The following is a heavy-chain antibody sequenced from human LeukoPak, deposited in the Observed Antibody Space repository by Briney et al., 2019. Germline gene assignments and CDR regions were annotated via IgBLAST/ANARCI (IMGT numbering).Heavy chain of an antibody. V-gene: IGHV4-4*07. CDR1: GGSISSYY. CDR3: ARQITFGGVIAKQGEFDY. CDR2: IYTSGST. D-gene: IGHD3-16*02. Sequence: SETLSLTRTVSGGSISSYYWSWIRQPAGKGLEWIGRIYTSGSTNYNPSLKSRVTISVDTSKNQFSLKLSSVTAADTAVYYCARQITFGGVIAKQGEFDYWGQGTLVTVSS. J-gene: IGHJ4*02.